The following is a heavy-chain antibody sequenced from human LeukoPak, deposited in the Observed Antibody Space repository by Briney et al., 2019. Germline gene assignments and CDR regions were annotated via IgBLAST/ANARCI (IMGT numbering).Heavy chain of an antibody. CDR1: GYTFTGYY. J-gene: IGHJ4*02. D-gene: IGHD2-15*01. V-gene: IGHV1-2*07. Sequence: ASVKVSCKASGYTFTGYYMHWVRQSTGQWLEWMGWTNPNNGATTYGNKFQGRGSMTRDTSISTAYMELSRLRSDDTAVYYCARGHLVVASVGHLTPFDYWGQGSLVTVSS. CDR3: ARGHLVVASVGHLTPFDY. CDR2: TNPNNGAT.